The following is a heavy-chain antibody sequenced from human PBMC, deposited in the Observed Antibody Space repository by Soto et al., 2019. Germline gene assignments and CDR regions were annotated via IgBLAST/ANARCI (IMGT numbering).Heavy chain of an antibody. V-gene: IGHV3-23*01. CDR2: ISPTGGST. Sequence: EVQLLESGGGLVHPGGSLRLSCATSGFSFSSYAMTWLRQAPGKGLEWVSTISPTGGSTYYADSVTGRFTIARDDSMNTLYLHLNSLSAEDTATYYCAKDLLQWLGGSGPFDYWGQGTLVTVSS. CDR3: AKDLLQWLGGSGPFDY. CDR1: GFSFSSYA. J-gene: IGHJ4*02. D-gene: IGHD6-19*01.